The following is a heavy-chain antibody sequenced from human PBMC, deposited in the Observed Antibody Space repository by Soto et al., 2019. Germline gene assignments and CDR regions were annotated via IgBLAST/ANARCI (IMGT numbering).Heavy chain of an antibody. V-gene: IGHV3-30-3*01. J-gene: IGHJ4*02. CDR1: GFTFTSYA. D-gene: IGHD3-22*01. Sequence: LRLSCVASGFTFTSYAMHWVRQAPGKGLEWVAVISNDGSNKYYPDSVKGRFTISRDNSKNTLDLQMNSLRSEDTAVYYCARADRYDRNGYSHIDDPGQGIRVTVSS. CDR2: ISNDGSNK. CDR3: ARADRYDRNGYSHIDD.